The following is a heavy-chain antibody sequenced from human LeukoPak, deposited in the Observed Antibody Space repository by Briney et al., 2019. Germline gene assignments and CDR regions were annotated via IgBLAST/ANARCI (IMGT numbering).Heavy chain of an antibody. CDR3: ARGARNAGSGYSFDY. CDR2: ISSSSSYI. Sequence: GGSLGLSCAASGFTFSSYSMNWVRQAPGKGLEWVSSISSSSSYIYYADSVKGRFTNSRDNAKNSLYLQMNNLRAEDTAVYYCARGARNAGSGYSFDYWGQGTLVTVSS. CDR1: GFTFSSYS. J-gene: IGHJ4*02. V-gene: IGHV3-21*01. D-gene: IGHD3-3*01.